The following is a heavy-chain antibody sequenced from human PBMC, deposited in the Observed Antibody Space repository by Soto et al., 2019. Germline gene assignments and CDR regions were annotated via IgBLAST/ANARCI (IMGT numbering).Heavy chain of an antibody. CDR2: IYYSGST. V-gene: IGHV4-59*01. J-gene: IGHJ4*02. Sequence: SETLSLTCTVSGGSISSYYWSWIRQPPGKGLEWIGYIYYSGSTNYNPHHRSRATISEDTSRNTVSLKLSSVTAADTARYYCASQILSSWYYFDSWGQGTPVTVSS. D-gene: IGHD6-13*01. CDR3: ASQILSSWYYFDS. CDR1: GGSISSYY.